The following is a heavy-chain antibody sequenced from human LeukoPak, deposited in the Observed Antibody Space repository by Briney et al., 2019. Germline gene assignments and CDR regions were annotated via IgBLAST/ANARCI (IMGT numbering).Heavy chain of an antibody. J-gene: IGHJ4*01. CDR3: ARDNDKVVDH. V-gene: IGHV1-18*01. CDR2: TTAYNGNR. CDR1: GYTFSNYG. Sequence: GASVKVSCKTSGYTFSNYGISWVRQAPGQGLEWMGWTTAYNGNRLYAQRFQGRITLTTDTSTSTSYMELRSLEYDDTAIYYCARDNDKVVDHWGQGTLVTVSS. D-gene: IGHD1-1*01.